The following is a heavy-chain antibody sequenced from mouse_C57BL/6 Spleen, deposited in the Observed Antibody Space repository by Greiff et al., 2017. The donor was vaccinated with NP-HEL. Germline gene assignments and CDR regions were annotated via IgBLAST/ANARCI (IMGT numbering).Heavy chain of an antibody. J-gene: IGHJ2*01. Sequence: EVQLQESGAELVKPGASVKLSCTASGFNIKDYYMHWVKQRTEQGLAWIGRIDPEDGETKYAPKFQGKATITADTSSNTAYLQLSSLTSEDTAVYYCATYYYGSSYYFDYWGQGTTLTVSS. CDR3: ATYYYGSSYYFDY. V-gene: IGHV14-2*01. CDR1: GFNIKDYY. D-gene: IGHD1-1*01. CDR2: IDPEDGET.